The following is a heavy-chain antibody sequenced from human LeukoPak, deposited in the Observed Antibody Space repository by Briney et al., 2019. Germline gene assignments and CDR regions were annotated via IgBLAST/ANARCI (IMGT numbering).Heavy chain of an antibody. V-gene: IGHV3-48*04. J-gene: IGHJ4*02. Sequence: GGSLRLSCAASGFTFSSYSMNWVRQAPGKGLEWVSYISSSGSTIYYADSVKGRFTISRDNAKNSLYLQMNSLRAEDTAVYYCARGVKGATFDYWGQGTLVTVSS. CDR1: GFTFSSYS. CDR3: ARGVKGATFDY. CDR2: ISSSGSTI. D-gene: IGHD1-26*01.